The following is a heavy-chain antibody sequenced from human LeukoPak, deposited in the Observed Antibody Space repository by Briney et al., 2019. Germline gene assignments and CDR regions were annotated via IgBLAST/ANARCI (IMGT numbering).Heavy chain of an antibody. D-gene: IGHD3-9*01. V-gene: IGHV3-48*02. CDR2: IRTTAEGAKYA. J-gene: IGHJ4*02. CDR1: RFSFTDYP. Sequence: PGGSLRLSCATSRFSFTDYPMNWVSQAPGKGLEWISNIRTTAEGAKYAYYADSVKGRVTISRDDGKNTLYLHMNSLRDDDTAVSYCATDRRYACDYWGQGILVTVSS. CDR3: ATDRRYACDY.